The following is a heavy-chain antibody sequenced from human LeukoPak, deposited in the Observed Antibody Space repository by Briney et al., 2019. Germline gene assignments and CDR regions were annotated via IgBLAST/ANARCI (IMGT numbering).Heavy chain of an antibody. CDR3: ARDLGATYYYYYMDV. CDR2: IYYSGST. CDR1: GGPISSGDYY. Sequence: SETLSLTCTVSGGPISSGDYYWSWIRQPPGKGLEWIGYIYYSGSTYYNPSLKSRVTISVDTSKNQFSLKLSSVTAADTAVYYCARDLGATYYYYYMDVWGKGTTVTVSS. J-gene: IGHJ6*03. V-gene: IGHV4-30-4*08.